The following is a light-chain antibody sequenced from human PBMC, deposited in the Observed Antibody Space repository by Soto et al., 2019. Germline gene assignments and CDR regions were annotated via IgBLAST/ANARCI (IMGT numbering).Light chain of an antibody. CDR1: QSISTE. V-gene: IGKV3-15*01. Sequence: EIAMTQSPATLSVSPGERATLSCRASQSISTELAWYQQIPGQHPRLLIYSASTRATGVPARFTGSGSGSEFTLTISGLQSEDFAIYYCQQGNNWPLTFGQGTRLEI. CDR3: QQGNNWPLT. CDR2: SAS. J-gene: IGKJ2*01.